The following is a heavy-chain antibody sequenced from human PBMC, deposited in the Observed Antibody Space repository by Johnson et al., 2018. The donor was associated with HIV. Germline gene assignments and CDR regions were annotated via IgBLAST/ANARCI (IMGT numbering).Heavy chain of an antibody. J-gene: IGHJ3*02. CDR3: AKVASSSWSDAFDI. CDR1: VFIFDDYA. Sequence: VQLVESGGGLVEPGRSLRVSCAASVFIFDDYAMHWVRQSPGKGLEWVSGISWNSASIAYADSVKGRFTISRDNAKNSLYLEINILEPEDTALYFCAKVASSSWSDAFDIWGQGTMVTVSS. D-gene: IGHD6-13*01. V-gene: IGHV3-9*01. CDR2: ISWNSASI.